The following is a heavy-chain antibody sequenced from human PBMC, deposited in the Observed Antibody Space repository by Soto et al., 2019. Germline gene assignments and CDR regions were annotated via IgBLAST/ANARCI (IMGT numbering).Heavy chain of an antibody. V-gene: IGHV1-18*01. D-gene: IGHD4-4*01. CDR3: VRVRTVSTGTYYYYMDV. CDR2: ISAYNGDT. J-gene: IGHJ6*03. CDR1: GYTFTNFG. Sequence: VKVSCKASGYTFTNFGISWVRQAPGQGLEWMGWISAYNGDTNYPQKFQGRVSMTTDTSTTSAYMELRSLRSDDTAVYYCVRVRTVSTGTYYYYMDVWAKGTTVTVSS.